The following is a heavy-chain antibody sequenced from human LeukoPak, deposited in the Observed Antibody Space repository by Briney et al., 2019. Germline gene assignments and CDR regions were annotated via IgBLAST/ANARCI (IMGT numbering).Heavy chain of an antibody. CDR3: AEIPPGGGGYNLAISGDWDY. V-gene: IGHV3-33*06. D-gene: IGHD5-24*01. CDR1: GFTFSSYG. J-gene: IGHJ4*02. CDR2: IWYDGSNK. Sequence: GGSLRLSXAASGFTFSSYGMHWVRQAPGKGLEWVAVIWYDGSNKYYADSVKGRFTISRDNSKNTLYLQMNSLRAEDTAVYYCAEIPPGGGGYNLAISGDWDYWGQGTLVTVSS.